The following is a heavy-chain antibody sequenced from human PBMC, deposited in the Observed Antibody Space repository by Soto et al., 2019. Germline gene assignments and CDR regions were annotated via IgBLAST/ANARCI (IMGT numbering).Heavy chain of an antibody. D-gene: IGHD3-10*01. CDR2: IKQDGSGE. V-gene: IGHV3-7*01. CDR1: GFTFSTYW. J-gene: IGHJ6*02. Sequence: GGSLRLSCAASGFTFSTYWMSWVRQAPGKGLEWVGNIKQDGSGENYVDSVKGRFTISRDNANHSLYLQMNSLRAEDTAVYYCARDRGPPRYLYYGMDVWGQGXTVTVYS. CDR3: ARDRGPPRYLYYGMDV.